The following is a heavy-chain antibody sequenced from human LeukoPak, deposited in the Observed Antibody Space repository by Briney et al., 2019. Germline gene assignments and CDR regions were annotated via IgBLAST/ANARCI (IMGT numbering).Heavy chain of an antibody. V-gene: IGHV3-30-3*01. J-gene: IGHJ4*02. Sequence: GRSLRLSCAASGFTFTGYTMHWVRQAPGKGLEWVAVISYDGSNKYFADSVKGRFTISRDNAKNSLFLQMNSLRAEDAAVYYCARDYSSGSLNLDYWGQGTLVTVSS. CDR3: ARDYSSGSLNLDY. CDR1: GFTFTGYT. CDR2: ISYDGSNK. D-gene: IGHD3-22*01.